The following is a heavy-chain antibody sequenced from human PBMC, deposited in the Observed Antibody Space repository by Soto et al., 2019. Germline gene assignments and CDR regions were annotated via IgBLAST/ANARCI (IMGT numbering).Heavy chain of an antibody. D-gene: IGHD5-12*01. CDR1: GITVITNY. V-gene: IGHV3-66*01. J-gene: IGHJ4*02. CDR2: IYSDGST. Sequence: GGSLRLSCAASGITVITNYFSWVRQAPGQGLEWVSGIYSDGSTHYADSVKGRFTISRDNSKDTLYLQMNTLRAEDTGVYYCTRDPTTSTVTEYWGQGTVVTVSS. CDR3: TRDPTTSTVTEY.